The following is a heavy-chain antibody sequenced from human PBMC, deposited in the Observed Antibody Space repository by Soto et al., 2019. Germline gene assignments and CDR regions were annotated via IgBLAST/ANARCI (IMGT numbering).Heavy chain of an antibody. Sequence: EVQLLESGGGLVQPGGSLRLSCAASGFTFSSYAMSWVRQAPGKGLEWVSAISGSGGSTYYADSVKGRFTISRDNSKNTLYLQMNSLRAEDTAVYYCAKMVYGDDVYYYYYYMDVWGKGTTVTVSS. CDR2: ISGSGGST. J-gene: IGHJ6*03. CDR1: GFTFSSYA. V-gene: IGHV3-23*01. CDR3: AKMVYGDDVYYYYYYMDV. D-gene: IGHD4-17*01.